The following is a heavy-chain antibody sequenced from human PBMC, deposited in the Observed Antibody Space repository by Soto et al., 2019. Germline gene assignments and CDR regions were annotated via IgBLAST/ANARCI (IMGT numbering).Heavy chain of an antibody. V-gene: IGHV1-2*02. CDR3: ARQLGYCGGDCHTEPLDY. J-gene: IGHJ4*02. Sequence: QAQLVQSEAEVKMPGASVKVSCEASGYTFTGYYIHWVRQAPGQGLEWMGWINPKTGSTKYPQKFQGRVTMARDTSINTAYIERSSLRSDDTAVYYCARQLGYCGGDCHTEPLDYWGQGTLVTVSS. CDR1: GYTFTGYY. D-gene: IGHD2-21*02. CDR2: INPKTGST.